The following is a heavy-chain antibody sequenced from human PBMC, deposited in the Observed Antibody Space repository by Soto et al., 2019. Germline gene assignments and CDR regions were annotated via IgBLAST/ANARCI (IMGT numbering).Heavy chain of an antibody. CDR1: GLTFGDYW. Sequence: EVQLVESGGGLVQPGGSLRLSFATLGLTFGDYWMGWAGRAPGKRLEWVANTKQDESGKYYVGSVRGRFTISRDNAKNSLYLQMNSLRAEDTAVYFCVREGDSGFFSWGQGTLVTVSS. CDR3: VREGDSGFFS. D-gene: IGHD6-25*01. V-gene: IGHV3-7*01. J-gene: IGHJ5*02. CDR2: TKQDESGK.